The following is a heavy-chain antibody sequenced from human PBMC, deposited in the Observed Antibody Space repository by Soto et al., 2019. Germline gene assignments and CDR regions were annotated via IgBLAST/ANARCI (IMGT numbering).Heavy chain of an antibody. V-gene: IGHV1-8*01. Sequence: ASVKVSCKASGYTFTSYDINWVRQATGQGLEWRGWMNPNSGNTGYAQKFQGRVTMTRNNSISTAYMELSSLRSEDTAVYYCARLGGTATPYYYYYMDVWGKGTTVTVSS. CDR1: GYTFTSYD. CDR3: ARLGGTATPYYYYYMDV. CDR2: MNPNSGNT. D-gene: IGHD1-1*01. J-gene: IGHJ6*03.